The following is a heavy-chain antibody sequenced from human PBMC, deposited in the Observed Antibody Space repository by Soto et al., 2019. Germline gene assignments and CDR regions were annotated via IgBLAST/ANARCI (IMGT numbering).Heavy chain of an antibody. V-gene: IGHV1-69*13. J-gene: IGHJ6*02. CDR3: ARDRLGYKANGMDV. Sequence: WASVKVSCKASGGTFSSYAISWVRQAPGQGLEWMGGIIPIFGTANYAQKFQGRVTITADESTSTAYMELSSLRSEDTAVYYCARDRLGYKANGMDVWGQGTTVTVSS. D-gene: IGHD1-20*01. CDR1: GGTFSSYA. CDR2: IIPIFGTA.